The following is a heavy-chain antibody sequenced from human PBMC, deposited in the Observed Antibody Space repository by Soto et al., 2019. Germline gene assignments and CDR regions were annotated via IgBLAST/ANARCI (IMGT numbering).Heavy chain of an antibody. Sequence: GGSLRLSCAASGFTFSSYSMNWVRQAPGKGLEWVSSISSSSSYIYYADSVKGRFTISRDNAKNSLYLQMNSPRAEDTAVYYCARGGAAHNWFDPWGQGTLVTVS. V-gene: IGHV3-21*01. CDR2: ISSSSSYI. J-gene: IGHJ5*02. CDR1: GFTFSSYS. CDR3: ARGGAAHNWFDP. D-gene: IGHD6-6*01.